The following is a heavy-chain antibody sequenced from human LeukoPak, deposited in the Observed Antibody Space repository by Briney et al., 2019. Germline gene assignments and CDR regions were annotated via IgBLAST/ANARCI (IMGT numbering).Heavy chain of an antibody. D-gene: IGHD3-9*01. CDR2: ISSSGSTI. CDR3: ARVDWGYFDWFPPHDAFDI. CDR1: GFIFSDYY. V-gene: IGHV3-11*04. Sequence: GGSLRLSCAASGFIFSDYYMSWIRQAPGKGLECVSYISSSGSTIYYADSVKGRFTISRDNAKNSLYLQMNSLRAEDTAVYYCARVDWGYFDWFPPHDAFDIWGQGTMVTVSS. J-gene: IGHJ3*02.